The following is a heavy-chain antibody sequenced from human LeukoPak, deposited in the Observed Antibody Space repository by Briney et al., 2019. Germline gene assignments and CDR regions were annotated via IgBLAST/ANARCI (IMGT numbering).Heavy chain of an antibody. J-gene: IGHJ4*02. Sequence: XYSGSTYYHPSLNSRVTISVDTSKNQFSLKLSSVTAADTAVYYCARATTYYYGSGSYGTFDYWGQGTLVTVSS. D-gene: IGHD3-10*01. V-gene: IGHV4-39*07. CDR2: XYSGST. CDR3: ARATTYYYGSGSYGTFDY.